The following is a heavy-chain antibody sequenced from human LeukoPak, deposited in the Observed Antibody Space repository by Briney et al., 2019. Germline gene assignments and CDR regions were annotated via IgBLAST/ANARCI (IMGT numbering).Heavy chain of an antibody. D-gene: IGHD3-16*01. J-gene: IGHJ4*02. Sequence: GASVKVSCKASGYTFTGYYMHWVRQAPGQGLEWMGWINPNHGDTNYAQKFQDRVSMTRDTSISTAYMHLSRLRSADTAVYYCAIFLGGLGYFDYWGQGTLVTVSS. CDR3: AIFLGGLGYFDY. V-gene: IGHV1-2*02. CDR2: INPNHGDT. CDR1: GYTFTGYY.